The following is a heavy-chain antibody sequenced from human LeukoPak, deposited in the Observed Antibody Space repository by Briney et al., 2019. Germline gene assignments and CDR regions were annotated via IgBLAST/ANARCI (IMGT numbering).Heavy chain of an antibody. CDR3: AKDIAVTYYFDY. J-gene: IGHJ4*02. CDR2: ISGSGGST. Sequence: GGSLRLSCAASSFTFSTYVMHWVRQAPGKGLEWVSSISGSGGSTSYADSVKGRFTIPRDNSKNTVYLQMNSLRAEDTAVYYCAKDIAVTYYFDYWGQGTLVTVSS. D-gene: IGHD2-21*01. CDR1: SFTFSTYV. V-gene: IGHV3-23*01.